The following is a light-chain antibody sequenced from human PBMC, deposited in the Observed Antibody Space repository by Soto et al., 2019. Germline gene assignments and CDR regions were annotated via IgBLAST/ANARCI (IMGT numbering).Light chain of an antibody. J-gene: IGKJ1*01. V-gene: IGKV3-20*01. Sequence: EIMLTQSPGTLSLSPGERATLSCRASQSVSSSYLAWYQQKPGQAPRLLIYDASNRATGIPDRFSGSGSGTDFTLTISRLEPEDFAVYYCQEYGRTPWTFGQGTKVDIK. CDR2: DAS. CDR3: QEYGRTPWT. CDR1: QSVSSSY.